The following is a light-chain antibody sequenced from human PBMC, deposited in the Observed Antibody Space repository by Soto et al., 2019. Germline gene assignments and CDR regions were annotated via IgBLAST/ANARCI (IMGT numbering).Light chain of an antibody. CDR2: AAS. V-gene: IGKV1-39*01. J-gene: IGKJ1*01. CDR1: QSISSH. Sequence: DILMTQSPSSLSASVGDRVTITCRASQSISSHLNWYQQKPGKVTKLLIYAASSLHSGVPSRFSCSGSGTDFTLTISSLQPEDFASFYCQQTYRSPWTFGQGAKVEI. CDR3: QQTYRSPWT.